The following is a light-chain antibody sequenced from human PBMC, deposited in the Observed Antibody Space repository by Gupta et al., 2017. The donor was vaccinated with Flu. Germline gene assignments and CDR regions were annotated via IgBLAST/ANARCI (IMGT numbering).Light chain of an antibody. Sequence: GERATLSCRASQSVSSNYLAWYQQKPGQAPRLLIYGASTRASDIPDRFSGSGSGTDFTLTISRLEPDDSAVYCCQQYGNSPQTFGQGTKVEIK. J-gene: IGKJ1*01. CDR2: GAS. CDR1: QSVSSNY. V-gene: IGKV3-20*01. CDR3: QQYGNSPQT.